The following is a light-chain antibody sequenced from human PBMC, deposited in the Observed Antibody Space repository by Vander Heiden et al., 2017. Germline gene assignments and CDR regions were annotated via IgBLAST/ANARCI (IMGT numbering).Light chain of an antibody. CDR3: CSYAGSYTWV. V-gene: IGLV2-11*01. CDR1: SSDVGGYNY. CDR2: DVS. J-gene: IGLJ3*02. Sequence: QPALTQPRSVSGSPGPSVTISCTGTSSDVGGYNYVSWYQQHPGKAPKLMIYDVSKRPSGVPDRFSGSKSGNTASLTISGLQAEDEADYYCCSYAGSYTWVFGGGTKLTVL.